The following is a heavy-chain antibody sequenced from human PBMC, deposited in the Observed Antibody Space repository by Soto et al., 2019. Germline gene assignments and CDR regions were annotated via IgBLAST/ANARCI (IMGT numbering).Heavy chain of an antibody. CDR3: ARGRTTVTTFYYYGMDV. D-gene: IGHD4-17*01. Sequence: ASVKVSFKASGGTFSSYAISWVRQAPGQGLEWMGGIIPIFGTANYAQKFQGRVTITADESTSTAYMELSSLRSEDTAVYYCARGRTTVTTFYYYGMDVWGQGTTVTVSS. CDR1: GGTFSSYA. J-gene: IGHJ6*02. CDR2: IIPIFGTA. V-gene: IGHV1-69*13.